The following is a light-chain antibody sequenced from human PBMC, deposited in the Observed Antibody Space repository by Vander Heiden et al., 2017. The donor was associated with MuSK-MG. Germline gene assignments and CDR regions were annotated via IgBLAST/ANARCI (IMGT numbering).Light chain of an antibody. CDR2: GKN. Sequence: SSELTQDPAVSVALGQKVRITCQGDSLRSYYASWYQQKPGQAPVLVIYGKNNRPSGIPDRFSGSSSGNTASLTITGAQAEDEADYYCNSRDSSGNHVVFGGGTKLTVL. CDR1: SLRSYY. J-gene: IGLJ2*01. V-gene: IGLV3-19*01. CDR3: NSRDSSGNHVV.